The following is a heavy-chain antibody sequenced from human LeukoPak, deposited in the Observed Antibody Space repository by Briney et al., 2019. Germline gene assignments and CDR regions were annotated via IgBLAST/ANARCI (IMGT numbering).Heavy chain of an antibody. CDR2: INHSGST. CDR1: GGSFSGYY. V-gene: IGHV4-34*01. CDR3: ARDKQAAAGTES. D-gene: IGHD6-13*01. J-gene: IGHJ4*02. Sequence: SETLSLTCAVYGGSFSGYYWSWIRQPPGKGLEWIGEINHSGSTNYNPSLKSRVTISVDTSKNQFSLKLSSVTAADTAVYYCARDKQAAAGTESWGQGTLVTVSS.